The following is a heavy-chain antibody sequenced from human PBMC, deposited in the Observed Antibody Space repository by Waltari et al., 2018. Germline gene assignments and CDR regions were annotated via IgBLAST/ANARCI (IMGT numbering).Heavy chain of an antibody. D-gene: IGHD6-13*01. J-gene: IGHJ4*02. CDR3: ARATSSPFDY. V-gene: IGHV1-69*02. CDR1: GGTFSSYT. Sequence: QVQLVQSGAEVKKPGSSVKVSCKASGGTFSSYTISWVRQALGQGLEWMGRFSPILGIANYAQKFQGRVTITADNSTSTAYMERSSLRSDDTAVYYCARATSSPFDYWGQGTLVTVSS. CDR2: FSPILGIA.